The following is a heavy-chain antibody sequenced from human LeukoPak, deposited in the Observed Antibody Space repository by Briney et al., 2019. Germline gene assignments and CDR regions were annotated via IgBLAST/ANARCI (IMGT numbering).Heavy chain of an antibody. CDR2: INPNSGGT. V-gene: IGHV1-2*04. CDR1: GYTFTCYY. D-gene: IGHD2-2*01. J-gene: IGHJ5*02. CDR3: ARATPLPTNNWFDP. Sequence: GASVKVSCKASGYTFTCYYMHWVRQAPGQGLEWMGWINPNSGGTNYAQKFQGWVTMTRDTSISTAYMELSRLRSDDTAVYYCARATPLPTNNWFDPWGQGNLVTVSS.